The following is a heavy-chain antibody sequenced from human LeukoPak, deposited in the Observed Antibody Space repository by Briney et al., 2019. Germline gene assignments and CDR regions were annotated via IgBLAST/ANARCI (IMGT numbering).Heavy chain of an antibody. Sequence: ASVKVSCKASGYTFTSYYMHWVRQAPGQGLEWMGIINPSGGSTSNAQKFQGRVTMTRDTSTSTVYMELSSLRSEDTAIYYCAKAAGENVVVPAASFWGQGTLVTVSS. CDR3: AKAAGENVVVPAASF. CDR2: INPSGGST. CDR1: GYTFTSYY. D-gene: IGHD2-2*01. J-gene: IGHJ4*02. V-gene: IGHV1-46*01.